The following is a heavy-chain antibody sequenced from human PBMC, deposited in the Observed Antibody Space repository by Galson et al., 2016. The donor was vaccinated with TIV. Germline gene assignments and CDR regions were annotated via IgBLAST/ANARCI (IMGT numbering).Heavy chain of an antibody. CDR1: GFTFSSYD. CDR2: ISYDRSDK. CDR3: ARQWQSYSFDY. D-gene: IGHD6-19*01. Sequence: SLRLSCAASGFTFSSYDMHWVRQAPGKGLEWVAIISYDRSDKYYADSVKGRFTISRDNSKNTLYLQMNSLRDEDTAVYYCARQWQSYSFDYWGQGTLVTVSS. J-gene: IGHJ4*02. V-gene: IGHV3-33*01.